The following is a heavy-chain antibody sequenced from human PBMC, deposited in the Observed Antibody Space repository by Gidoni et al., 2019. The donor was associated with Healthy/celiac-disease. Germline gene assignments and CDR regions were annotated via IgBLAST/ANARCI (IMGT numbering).Heavy chain of an antibody. V-gene: IGHV3-21*01. J-gene: IGHJ4*02. CDR2: ISSSSSYI. CDR3: AGGRKCSGGSCYIIY. D-gene: IGHD2-15*01. CDR1: GFTFSSYS. Sequence: EVQLVESGGGLVKPGGSLRLSCAASGFTFSSYSMNWVRQAPGKGLEWVSSISSSSSYIYYADSVKGRFTISRDNAKNSLYLQMNSLRAEDTAVYYCAGGRKCSGGSCYIIYWGQGTLVTVSS.